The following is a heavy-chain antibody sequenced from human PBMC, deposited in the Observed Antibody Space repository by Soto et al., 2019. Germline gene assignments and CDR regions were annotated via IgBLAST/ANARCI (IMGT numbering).Heavy chain of an antibody. D-gene: IGHD1-1*01. CDR1: GGTFSSYT. V-gene: IGHV1-69*02. CDR3: ARAGEQHWKYYMDF. CDR2: IIPIRGIA. J-gene: IGHJ6*03. Sequence: QVQLVQSGAEVKKPGSSVKVSCKASGGTFSSYTISWVRQAPGQGLEWMGRIIPIRGIANYAQKFQGRVTSSADKSTSTAYMALSSLRSEDTAAYSCARAGEQHWKYYMDFWGKGTTVTVSS.